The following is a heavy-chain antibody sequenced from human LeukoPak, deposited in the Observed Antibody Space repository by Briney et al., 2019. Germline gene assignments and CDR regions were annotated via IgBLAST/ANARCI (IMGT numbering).Heavy chain of an antibody. CDR1: GFTFSSCG. CDR2: VWYGGINK. D-gene: IGHD3-22*01. Sequence: PGGSLRPFRAPSGFTFSSCGMHWVRQAPRRGLAWVAVVWYGGINKYYAVAVNGRFTISRDNSNNPLYLQMNSLRAKDTAVYYCARDRSYYDSSGYYYYYVTAVWGQGTTVTVSS. V-gene: IGHV3-33*01. J-gene: IGHJ6*02. CDR3: ARDRSYYDSSGYYYYYVTAV.